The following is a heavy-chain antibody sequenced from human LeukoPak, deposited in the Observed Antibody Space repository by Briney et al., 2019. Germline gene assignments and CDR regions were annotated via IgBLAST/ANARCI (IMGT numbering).Heavy chain of an antibody. CDR1: GFTFTSSA. J-gene: IGHJ6*02. CDR2: IVVGSGNT. V-gene: IGHV1-58*01. Sequence: ASVTVSCTASGFTFTSSAVQWVRQARGQRLEWIGWIVVGSGNTNYAQKFQESVTITRDMSTSTAYMELSSLRSEDTAVYYCAADRVSAAAGKGPYGMDVWGQGATVTVSS. D-gene: IGHD6-13*01. CDR3: AADRVSAAAGKGPYGMDV.